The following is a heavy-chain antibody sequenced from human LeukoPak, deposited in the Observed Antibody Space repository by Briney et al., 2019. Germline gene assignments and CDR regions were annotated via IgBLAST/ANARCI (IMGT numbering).Heavy chain of an antibody. CDR2: INPNSGGT. D-gene: IGHD4-17*01. J-gene: IGHJ3*02. V-gene: IGHV1-2*02. CDR3: ARVTTVTAGAFDI. CDR1: GYTFTGYY. Sequence: GASVKVSCKASGYTFTGYYMHWVRRAPGQGLEWMGWINPNSGGTNYAQKFQGRVTMTRDTSISTAYMELSRLRSDDTAVYYCARVTTVTAGAFDIWGQGTMVTVSS.